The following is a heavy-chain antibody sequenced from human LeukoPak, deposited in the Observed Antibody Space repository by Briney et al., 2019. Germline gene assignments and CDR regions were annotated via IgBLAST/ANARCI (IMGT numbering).Heavy chain of an antibody. D-gene: IGHD3-16*02. CDR3: AKDYYDYVWGSYRYFDY. CDR1: GFTFSSYA. CDR2: ISGSGGST. J-gene: IGHJ4*02. V-gene: IGHV3-23*01. Sequence: PGGSLRLSCAASGFTFSSYAMSWVRQAPGKGLEWVSAISGSGGSTYYADSVKGRFTISRDNSKNTLYLQMNSLRAEDTAVYYCAKDYYDYVWGSYRYFDYWGQGTLVTVSS.